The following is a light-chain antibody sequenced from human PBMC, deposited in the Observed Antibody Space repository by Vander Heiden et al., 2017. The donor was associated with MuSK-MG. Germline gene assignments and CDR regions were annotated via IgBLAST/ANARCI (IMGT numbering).Light chain of an antibody. CDR2: AAS. V-gene: IGKV1-39*01. CDR1: ENINNY. Sequence: DIQMTQSPLSLSASVGDRVTLTCRASENINNYLNWYQQRPGKAPKLLIFAASRLESWVPSRFSGSGSGTDFTLTITSLQPEDFATYYCQQSYNTPIFTFGHGTKVDIK. J-gene: IGKJ3*01. CDR3: QQSYNTPIFT.